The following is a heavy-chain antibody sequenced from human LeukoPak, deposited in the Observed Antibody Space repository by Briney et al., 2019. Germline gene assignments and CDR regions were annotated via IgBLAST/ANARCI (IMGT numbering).Heavy chain of an antibody. V-gene: IGHV3-74*01. J-gene: IGHJ4*02. CDR1: GVTFSIYW. D-gene: IGHD3-9*01. CDR3: ARDFDQPSGN. Sequence: GGSLRLSCAASGVTFSIYWMHWVRHAPGKGLVWVSRINSDGTSTGHADSVRGRFTISRDNAENTLYLQMNSLGAEDTAVYYCARDFDQPSGNWGQGTLVTVSS. CDR2: INSDGTST.